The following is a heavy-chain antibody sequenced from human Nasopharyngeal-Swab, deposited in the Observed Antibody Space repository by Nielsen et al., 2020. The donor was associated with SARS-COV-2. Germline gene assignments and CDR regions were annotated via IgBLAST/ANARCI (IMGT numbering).Heavy chain of an antibody. Sequence: VRQAPGKGLEWVSSISSSSSYIYYADSVKGRFTISRDNAKNSLHLQMNSLRAEDTAVYYCARDPADYDSSGYMISWGQGTLVTVSS. V-gene: IGHV3-21*01. CDR3: ARDPADYDSSGYMIS. J-gene: IGHJ4*02. D-gene: IGHD3-22*01. CDR2: ISSSSSYI.